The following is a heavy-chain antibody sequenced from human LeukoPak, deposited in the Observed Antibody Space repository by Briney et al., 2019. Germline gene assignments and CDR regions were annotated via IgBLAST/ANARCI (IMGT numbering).Heavy chain of an antibody. CDR2: ISGSGGST. J-gene: IGHJ6*02. D-gene: IGHD5-18*01. V-gene: IGHV3-23*01. Sequence: GGSLRLSCAASGFTFSSYAMSWVRQAPGKGLEWVPAISGSGGSTYYADSVKGRFTISRDNSKNTLYLQMNSLRAEDTAVYYCAKDSAIQLWLFDYYGMDVWGQGTTVTVSS. CDR1: GFTFSSYA. CDR3: AKDSAIQLWLFDYYGMDV.